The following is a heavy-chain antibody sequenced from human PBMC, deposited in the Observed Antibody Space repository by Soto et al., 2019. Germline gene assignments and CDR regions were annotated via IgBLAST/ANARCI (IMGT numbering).Heavy chain of an antibody. CDR1: GYSISSGYY. Sequence: SETLSLTCAVSGYSISSGYYWGWIRQPPGKGLEWIGSIYHSGSTYYNPSLKSRVTISVDTSKNQFSLKLSSVTAADTAVYYCARALITIFAHNWFDPWGQGTLVTVSS. V-gene: IGHV4-38-2*01. J-gene: IGHJ5*02. D-gene: IGHD3-3*01. CDR3: ARALITIFAHNWFDP. CDR2: IYHSGST.